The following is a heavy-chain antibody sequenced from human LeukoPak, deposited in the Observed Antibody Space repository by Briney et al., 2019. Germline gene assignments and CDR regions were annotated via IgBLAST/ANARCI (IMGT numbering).Heavy chain of an antibody. J-gene: IGHJ3*02. CDR2: IASDYSHT. V-gene: IGHV3-30-3*01. CDR3: ATESQDPIGHSDGLDI. CDR1: GFTFSTYF. Sequence: PGRSLRLSCAASGFTFSTYFLYWVRQAPGQGLEWVANIASDYSHTFYEDPVKGRFTISTDNSTNNLYLQKHSPRAAATAVYFCATESQDPIGHSDGLDIWGQGTMVTVSS. D-gene: IGHD2-15*01.